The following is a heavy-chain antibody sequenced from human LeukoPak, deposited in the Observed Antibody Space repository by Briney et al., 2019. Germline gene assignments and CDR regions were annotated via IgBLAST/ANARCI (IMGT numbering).Heavy chain of an antibody. J-gene: IGHJ5*02. V-gene: IGHV3-7*05. D-gene: IGHD6-19*01. CDR3: ARAWRYSSGWYDN. CDR1: GFTFSSYG. Sequence: GRSLRLSCAASGFTFSSYGMHWVRQAPGKGLEWVANIKQDGSEKYYVDSVKGRFTISRDNAKNSLYLQMNSLRAEDTAVYYCARAWRYSSGWYDNWGQGTLVTVSS. CDR2: IKQDGSEK.